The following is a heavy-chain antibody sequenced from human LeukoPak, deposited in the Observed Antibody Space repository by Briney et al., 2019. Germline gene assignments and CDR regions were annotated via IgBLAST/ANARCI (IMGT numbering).Heavy chain of an antibody. CDR3: ARSKALTQVRIVIAAAPRAHFDY. D-gene: IGHD6-13*01. J-gene: IGHJ4*02. CDR1: GGSISSSSYY. V-gene: IGHV4-39*01. Sequence: SETLSLTCTVSGGSISSSSYYWGWIRQPPGKGLEWIGSIYYSGSTYYNPSLKSRVTISVDTSKNQFSLKLSSVTAADTAVYYCARSKALTQVRIVIAAAPRAHFDYWGQGTLVTVSS. CDR2: IYYSGST.